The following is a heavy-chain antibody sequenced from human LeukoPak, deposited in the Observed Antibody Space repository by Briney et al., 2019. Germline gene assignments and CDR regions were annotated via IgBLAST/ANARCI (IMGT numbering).Heavy chain of an antibody. D-gene: IGHD3-16*01. CDR2: ISTSGANT. V-gene: IGHV3-23*01. J-gene: IGHJ4*02. CDR3: AKDRMMAQ. CDR1: GFTFSDSA. Sequence: GGSLRLSCRASGFTFSDSAMTWVRQAPGKGREWVSVISTSGANTYYADSVKGRFTISRDNSKNTLFLQMSSLRAEDTAVYYCAKDRMMAQWGQGTLVTVSS.